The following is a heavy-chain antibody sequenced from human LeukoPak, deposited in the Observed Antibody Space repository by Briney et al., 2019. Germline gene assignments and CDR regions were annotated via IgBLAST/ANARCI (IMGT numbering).Heavy chain of an antibody. D-gene: IGHD1-26*01. V-gene: IGHV3-48*01. CDR1: GFTFSSYS. CDR2: ISSSSSTI. J-gene: IGHJ5*02. Sequence: GGSLRLSCAASGFTFSSYSMNWVRQAPGKGLEWVSYISSSSSTIYYADSVKGRFTISRDNAKNSLYLQMNSLRAEDMAVYYCARSGAWVFNWFDPWGQGTLVTVSS. CDR3: ARSGAWVFNWFDP.